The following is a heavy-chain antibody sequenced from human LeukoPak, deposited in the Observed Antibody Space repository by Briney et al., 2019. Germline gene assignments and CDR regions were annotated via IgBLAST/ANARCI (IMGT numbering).Heavy chain of an antibody. Sequence: SETLSLTCTVSGGSISSYYRSWIRQPPGKGLEWRGYIYDSGRTTYNASLKSRVTISVDTSKNQFSLKLSSVTAADTAVYYCARTTEGGYTYDYFYYYYMDVWGKGTTVTISS. V-gene: IGHV4-59*01. CDR1: GGSISSYY. CDR2: IYDSGRT. CDR3: ARTTEGGYTYDYFYYYYMDV. J-gene: IGHJ6*03. D-gene: IGHD5-18*01.